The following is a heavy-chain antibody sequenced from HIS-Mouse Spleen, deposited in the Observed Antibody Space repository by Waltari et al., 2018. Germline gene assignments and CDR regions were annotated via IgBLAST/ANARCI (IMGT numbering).Heavy chain of an antibody. CDR1: GGSISRSRYY. V-gene: IGHV4-39*01. CDR3: ARKRTASGWFDP. CDR2: IYYSGST. D-gene: IGHD2-21*02. J-gene: IGHJ5*02. Sequence: QLQLQESGPGLVKPSATLSLTCTVSGGSISRSRYYWGWIRQHPGKGLEWIGSIYYSGSTYYNPSLKSRVTISVDTSKNQFSLKLSSVTAADTAVYYCARKRTASGWFDPWGQGTLVTVSS.